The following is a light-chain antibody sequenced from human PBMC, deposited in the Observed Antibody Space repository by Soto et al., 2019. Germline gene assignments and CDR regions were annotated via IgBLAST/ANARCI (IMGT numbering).Light chain of an antibody. CDR2: DAS. CDR3: QQYGSSSWT. CDR1: QSVSNNY. J-gene: IGKJ1*01. V-gene: IGKV3D-20*01. Sequence: IVMTQSPDTLSVSPGERATPSCAASQSVSNNYLAWYQQKPGLAPRLLIYDASYRANGIPDRFSGSGSGTDFTLTISRLEPEDFVVYYCQQYGSSSWTFGQGTKVDIK.